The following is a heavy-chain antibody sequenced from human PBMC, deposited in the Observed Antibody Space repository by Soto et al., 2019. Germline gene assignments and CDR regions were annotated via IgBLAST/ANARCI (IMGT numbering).Heavy chain of an antibody. J-gene: IGHJ5*02. D-gene: IGHD3-3*01. CDR2: IDHSGYT. V-gene: IGHV4-39*07. CDR3: ARVRDWFDP. Sequence: SETLSLTCTVSGGSVSSGSYYWNWIRQPPGKGLEWIGEIDHSGYTNYNPSLKSRVTISVDTSKNQFSLRLTSVTAADTAVYYCARVRDWFDPWGQGTLVTSPQ. CDR1: GGSVSSGSYY.